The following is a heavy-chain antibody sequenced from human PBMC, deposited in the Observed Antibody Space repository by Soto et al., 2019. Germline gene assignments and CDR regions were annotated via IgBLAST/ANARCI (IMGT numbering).Heavy chain of an antibody. Sequence: LSLTCTVSGCSISSGDYYWSWIRQPPGKGLEWIGYIYYSGSTYYNPSLKSRVTISVDTSKNQFSLKLSSVTAADTAVYYCARRTTPKSYFDYWGQGTLATVSS. V-gene: IGHV4-30-4*01. D-gene: IGHD4-4*01. CDR3: ARRTTPKSYFDY. CDR2: IYYSGST. CDR1: GCSISSGDYY. J-gene: IGHJ4*02.